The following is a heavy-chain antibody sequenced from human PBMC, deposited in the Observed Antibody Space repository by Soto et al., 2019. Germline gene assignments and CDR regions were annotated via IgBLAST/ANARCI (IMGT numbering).Heavy chain of an antibody. CDR2: ISGSGGST. CDR1: GFAFSSYG. J-gene: IGHJ4*02. V-gene: IGHV3-23*01. D-gene: IGHD2-2*01. Sequence: PGASLGLSCAASGFAFSSYGMGRVRQGPGRGLEWVSAISGSGGSTYYADAVKGRFTISRDNSKNTLYLQMNSLRAEDTAVYYCAKDDQMPHTLADYWGQGT. CDR3: AKDDQMPHTLADY.